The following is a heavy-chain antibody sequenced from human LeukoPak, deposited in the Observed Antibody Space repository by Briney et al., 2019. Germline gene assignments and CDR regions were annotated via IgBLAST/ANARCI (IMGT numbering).Heavy chain of an antibody. CDR2: MNPNSGNT. CDR1: GYTFTSYD. CDR3: ARGLSLTTVTTFFDY. V-gene: IGHV1-8*01. D-gene: IGHD4-17*01. Sequence: GASVKVSCKASGYTFTSYDINWVRQATGQGLEWMGWMNPNSGNTGYAQKFQGRVTMTRNTSISTAYMELGSLRSEDTAVYYCARGLSLTTVTTFFDYWGQGTLVTVSS. J-gene: IGHJ4*02.